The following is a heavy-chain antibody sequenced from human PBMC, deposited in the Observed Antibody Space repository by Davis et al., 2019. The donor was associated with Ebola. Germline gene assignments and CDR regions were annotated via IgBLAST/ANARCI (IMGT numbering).Heavy chain of an antibody. J-gene: IGHJ6*04. V-gene: IGHV3-23*01. Sequence: PGGSLRLSCVASGFTFISYAMSWVRQAPGKGLEWVSVIDGIGGGTYYADSVKGRFTISRDNSKNTLYLQMNSLRAEDTAVFYCAKRATVKVAGANYYNAMDVWGKGTTVTVSS. CDR1: GFTFISYA. CDR2: IDGIGGGT. D-gene: IGHD2/OR15-2a*01. CDR3: AKRATVKVAGANYYNAMDV.